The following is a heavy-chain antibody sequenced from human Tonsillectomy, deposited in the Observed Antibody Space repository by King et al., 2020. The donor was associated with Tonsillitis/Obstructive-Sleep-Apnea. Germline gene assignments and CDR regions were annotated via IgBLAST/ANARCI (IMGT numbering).Heavy chain of an antibody. CDR3: ARDHDGGLSYYDFWSGFAKDY. CDR2: ISYDGSNK. J-gene: IGHJ4*02. V-gene: IGHV3-30*04. CDR1: GFTFSSYA. Sequence: VQLVESGGGVVQPGRSLRLSCAASGFTFSSYAMHWVRQAPGKGLEWVAVISYDGSNKYYADSVKGRFTISRDNSKNTLYLQMNSLRAEDTAVYYCARDHDGGLSYYDFWSGFAKDYWGQGTLVTVSS. D-gene: IGHD3-3*01.